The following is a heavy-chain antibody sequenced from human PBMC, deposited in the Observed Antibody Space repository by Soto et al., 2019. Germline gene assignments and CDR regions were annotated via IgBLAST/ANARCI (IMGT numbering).Heavy chain of an antibody. D-gene: IGHD3-9*01. V-gene: IGHV1-69*18. J-gene: IGHJ6*02. CDR3: ARAQFSDILTADDYGMDV. CDR2: IIPMFSTP. Sequence: QVQLEQSGAEVKKPGSSVKVSCTASGGNFRSEAISWVRQAPGHGLEWMGRIIPMFSTPHYAQKFQGRVTIIADESTTTVNMEMRGLTYEDTAVYYCARAQFSDILTADDYGMDVWGQGTSVTVSS. CDR1: GGNFRSEA.